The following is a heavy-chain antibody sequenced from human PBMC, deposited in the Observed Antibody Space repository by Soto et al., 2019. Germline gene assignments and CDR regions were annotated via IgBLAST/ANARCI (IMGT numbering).Heavy chain of an antibody. V-gene: IGHV4-59*08. J-gene: IGHJ6*02. D-gene: IGHD3-10*01. CDR3: ARQGFGPLHGLVDV. CDR1: GGSISSYY. Sequence: QVQLQESGPGLVKPSETLSLSCTVSGGSISSYYWSWFRQSPGKRMEWIGYVHHSWGSSYNPSVQSRGAISLDTSKSQFSLKVTSVTATDTAVYYCARQGFGPLHGLVDVWGQGTTVTVSS. CDR2: VHHSWGS.